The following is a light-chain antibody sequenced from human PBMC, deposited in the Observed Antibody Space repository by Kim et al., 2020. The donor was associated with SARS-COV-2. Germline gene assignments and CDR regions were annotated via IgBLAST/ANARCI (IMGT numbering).Light chain of an antibody. CDR1: QSVRSSY. CDR2: GAS. CDR3: QQYGNSPYT. Sequence: LSPGERATLSCRASQSVRSSYLAWYQQKPGQAPRLLIYGASSRATGIPDRFSGSGSGTDFTLIISRLEPEDFAVYYCQQYGNSPYTFGQGTKLEI. V-gene: IGKV3-20*01. J-gene: IGKJ2*01.